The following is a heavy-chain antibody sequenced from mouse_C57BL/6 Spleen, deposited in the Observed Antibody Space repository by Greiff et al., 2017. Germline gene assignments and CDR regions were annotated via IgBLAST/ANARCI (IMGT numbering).Heavy chain of an antibody. CDR2: IHPNSGST. CDR3: ARRYGSSYWYFDV. Sequence: VQRVESGAELVKPGASVKLSCKASGYTFTSYWMHWVKQRPGQGLEWIGMIHPNSGSTNYNEKFKSKATLTVDKSSSTAYMQLSSLTSEDSAVYYCARRYGSSYWYFDVWGTGTTVTVSS. CDR1: GYTFTSYW. V-gene: IGHV1-64*01. J-gene: IGHJ1*03. D-gene: IGHD1-1*01.